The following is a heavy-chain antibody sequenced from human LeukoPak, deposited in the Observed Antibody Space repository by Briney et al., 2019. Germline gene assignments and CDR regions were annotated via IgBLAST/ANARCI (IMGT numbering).Heavy chain of an antibody. V-gene: IGHV3-11*01. CDR2: ISSSGSTI. CDR3: ARYPAYYDFWSGYYIWYFDY. Sequence: GGSLRLSCAASGFTFSDYYKSWIRQAPGKGLEWVSYISSSGSTIYYADSVKGRFTISRDNAKNSLYLQMNSLRAEDTAVYYCARYPAYYDFWSGYYIWYFDYWGQGTLVTVSS. CDR1: GFTFSDYY. D-gene: IGHD3-3*01. J-gene: IGHJ4*02.